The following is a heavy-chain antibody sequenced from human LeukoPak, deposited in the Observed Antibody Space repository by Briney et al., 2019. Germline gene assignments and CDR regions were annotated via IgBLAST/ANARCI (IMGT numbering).Heavy chain of an antibody. CDR3: ARAFYGDYVWYFDL. CDR2: IYYSGST. D-gene: IGHD4-17*01. J-gene: IGHJ2*01. V-gene: IGHV4-61*10. Sequence: SQTLSLTCTVSGGSISSGNYYWSWIRQAAGKGLEWIGYIYYSGSTNYNPSLKSRVTISVDTSKNQFSLKLSSVTAADTAVYYCARAFYGDYVWYFDLWGRGTLVTVSS. CDR1: GGSISSGNYY.